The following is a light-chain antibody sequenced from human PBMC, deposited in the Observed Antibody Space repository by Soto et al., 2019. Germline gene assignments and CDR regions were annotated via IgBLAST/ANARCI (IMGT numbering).Light chain of an antibody. Sequence: LVMTQSPSASASLGASVKLTCTLSSGHSSYAIAWHPQQPEKGPRYLMKLNNDGSHSKGDGIPDRFSGSSSGAERYLTISSPQSEDEADYYCQTWGTGPFVFGTGTKLTVL. V-gene: IGLV4-69*01. CDR3: QTWGTGPFV. CDR2: LNNDGSH. J-gene: IGLJ1*01. CDR1: SGHSSYA.